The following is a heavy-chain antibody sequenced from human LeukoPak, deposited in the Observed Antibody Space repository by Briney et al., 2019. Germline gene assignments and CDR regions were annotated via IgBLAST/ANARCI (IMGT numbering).Heavy chain of an antibody. CDR3: ARSRGTTSWYYYDSSGYYLDY. V-gene: IGHV3-7*01. J-gene: IGHJ4*02. Sequence: GGSLRLSCAASGFTFSSYWMSWVRQAPGKGLEWVANIKQDGSEKYYVDSVKGRFTISRDKAKNSLYLQMNSLRAEDTAVYYCARSRGTTSWYYYDSSGYYLDYWGQGTLVTVSS. CDR2: IKQDGSEK. D-gene: IGHD3-22*01. CDR1: GFTFSSYW.